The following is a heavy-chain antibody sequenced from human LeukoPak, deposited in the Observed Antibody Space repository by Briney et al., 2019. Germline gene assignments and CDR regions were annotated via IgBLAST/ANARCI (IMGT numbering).Heavy chain of an antibody. V-gene: IGHV4-34*01. Sequence: SETLSLTCAVYGGSFSGYYWSWIRQPPGKGLEWIGEINHSGSTNYNPSLKSRVTISVDTSKNQFSLKLSSVTAADTAVYYCARGIRFLPYYFDYWGQGTLVTVSS. CDR3: ARGIRFLPYYFDY. J-gene: IGHJ4*02. D-gene: IGHD3-3*01. CDR1: GGSFSGYY. CDR2: INHSGST.